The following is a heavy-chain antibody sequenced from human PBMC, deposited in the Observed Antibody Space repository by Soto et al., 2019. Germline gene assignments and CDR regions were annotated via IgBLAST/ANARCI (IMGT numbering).Heavy chain of an antibody. J-gene: IGHJ6*02. Sequence: QVQLVESGGGVVQPGRSLRLSCAASGFTFSSYAMHWVRQAPGKGLEWVAVILSDGSNKWYVESVKGRFTISKDNSKNTLYLQMNCLRAEDTAVYYCARDVFQEDVWGQGTTVTVSS. CDR2: ILSDGSNK. V-gene: IGHV3-30-3*01. CDR1: GFTFSSYA. CDR3: ARDVFQEDV.